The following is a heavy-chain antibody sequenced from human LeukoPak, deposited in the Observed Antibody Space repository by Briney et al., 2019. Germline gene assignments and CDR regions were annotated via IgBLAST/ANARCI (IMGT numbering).Heavy chain of an antibody. J-gene: IGHJ4*02. Sequence: SETLSLTCTVSGGSFSSGTYYWNWMRQPPGKGLEWIGCVSYSGSTNYNPSLKSRVTISVDTSKNQFSLKLSSVTAADTAVYYCARSLSGGCPLFDYWGQGTLVTVSS. V-gene: IGHV4-61*01. CDR1: GGSFSSGTYY. CDR3: ARSLSGGCPLFDY. CDR2: VSYSGST. D-gene: IGHD1-26*01.